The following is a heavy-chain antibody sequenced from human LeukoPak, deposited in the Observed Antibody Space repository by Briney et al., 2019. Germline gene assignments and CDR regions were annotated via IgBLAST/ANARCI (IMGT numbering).Heavy chain of an antibody. CDR2: FDPEDGET. Sequence: GASVKVSCKVSGYILTELSMHWVRQTPEKGLEWMGGFDPEDGETIYAQKFQGRVTMTEDTSTDTVYMYLSSLGSEDTAVYYCGTRSEYCSSTSCYNDGGYYYYYYMDVWGKGTTVTVSS. D-gene: IGHD2-2*01. J-gene: IGHJ6*03. CDR3: GTRSEYCSSTSCYNDGGYYYYYYMDV. V-gene: IGHV1-24*01. CDR1: GYILTELS.